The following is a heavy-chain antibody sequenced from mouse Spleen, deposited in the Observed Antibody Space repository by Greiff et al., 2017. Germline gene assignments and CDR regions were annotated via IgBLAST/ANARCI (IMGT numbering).Heavy chain of an antibody. CDR1: GYTFTSYW. CDR3: ARLSLIYYYGP. CDR2: IDPSDSYT. V-gene: IGHV1-59*01. D-gene: IGHD1-1*01. Sequence: QVQLQQPGAELVRPGTSVKLSCKASGYTFTSYWMHWVKQRPGQGLEWIGVIDPSDSYTNYNQKFKGKATLTVDTSSSTAYMQLSSLTSEDSAVYYCARLSLIYYYGPWGQGTTLTVSS. J-gene: IGHJ2*01.